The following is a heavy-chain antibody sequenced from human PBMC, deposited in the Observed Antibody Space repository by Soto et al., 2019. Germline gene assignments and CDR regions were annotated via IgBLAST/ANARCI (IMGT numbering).Heavy chain of an antibody. J-gene: IGHJ4*02. D-gene: IGHD2-21*01. CDR3: ATRNPEGDEGVDF. CDR1: GATFNTYA. V-gene: IGHV1-69*13. Sequence: ASVKVSCKASGATFNTYAIIWVRQAPGQGLEWMGGIIPMFAIPNYSQRFEGRLTITADEYTATAHMELTRLTSEDTAVYYCATRNPEGDEGVDFSGQGTLVTV. CDR2: IIPMFAIP.